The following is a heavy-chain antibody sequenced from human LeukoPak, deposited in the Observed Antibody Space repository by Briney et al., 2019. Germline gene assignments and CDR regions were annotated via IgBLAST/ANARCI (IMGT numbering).Heavy chain of an antibody. CDR1: GFTFSSYA. Sequence: GGSLRLFYAPSGFTFSSYAISWVRLDPRGWVVFVSALSGSRASSYYADCENGRFAISRDNSKNTLYLQMNSLRAENTAVYYCANRITVTTWFYFDYWGQGTLVTVSS. V-gene: IGHV3-23*01. CDR3: ANRITVTTWFYFDY. J-gene: IGHJ4*02. D-gene: IGHD4-17*01. CDR2: LSGSRASS.